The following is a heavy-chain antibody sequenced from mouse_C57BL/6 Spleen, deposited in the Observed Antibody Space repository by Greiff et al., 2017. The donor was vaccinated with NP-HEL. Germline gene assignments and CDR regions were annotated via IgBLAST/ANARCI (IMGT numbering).Heavy chain of an antibody. J-gene: IGHJ3*01. Sequence: VQLQQSGPELVKPGASVKISCKASGYSFTDYNMNWVKQSNGKSLEWIGVINPNYGTTSYNQKFKGKATLTVDQSSSTAYMQLNSLTSEDSAVYYCARSGEWRGKAAWFAYWGQGTLVTVSA. CDR1: GYSFTDYN. D-gene: IGHD1-3*01. V-gene: IGHV1-39*01. CDR3: ARSGEWRGKAAWFAY. CDR2: INPNYGTT.